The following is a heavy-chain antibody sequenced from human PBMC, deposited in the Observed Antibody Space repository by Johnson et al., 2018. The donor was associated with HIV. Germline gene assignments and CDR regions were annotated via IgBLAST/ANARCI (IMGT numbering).Heavy chain of an antibody. D-gene: IGHD6-19*01. CDR2: IKQDGSEK. CDR1: GFTFSSYG. J-gene: IGHJ3*02. CDR3: ARDKAVGYSSGWHAFDI. Sequence: VQLVESGGGLVQPGRSLRLSCAASGFTFSSYGMHWVRQAPGKGLEWVANIKQDGSEKYYVDSVKGRFTISRDNAKNTLYLQMNSLRAEDTAVYYCARDKAVGYSSGWHAFDIWGQGTLVTVSA. V-gene: IGHV3-7*01.